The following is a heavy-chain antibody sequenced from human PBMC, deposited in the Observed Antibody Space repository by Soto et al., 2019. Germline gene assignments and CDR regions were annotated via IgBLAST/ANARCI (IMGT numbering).Heavy chain of an antibody. CDR3: ARPSIVLMVYGCAFDI. J-gene: IGHJ3*02. V-gene: IGHV3-30-3*01. CDR2: ISYDGSNK. Sequence: QVQLVESGGGVVQPGRSLRLSCAASGFTFSSYAMHWVRQAPGKGLEWVAVISYDGSNKYYADSVKGRFTISRDNSKNTLYLQMNSLRAEDTAVYYCARPSIVLMVYGCAFDIWGQGTMVTVSS. CDR1: GFTFSSYA. D-gene: IGHD2-8*01.